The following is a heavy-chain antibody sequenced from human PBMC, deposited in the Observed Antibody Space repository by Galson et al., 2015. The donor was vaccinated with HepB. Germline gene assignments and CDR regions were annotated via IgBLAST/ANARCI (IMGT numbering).Heavy chain of an antibody. D-gene: IGHD5/OR15-5a*01. V-gene: IGHV1-18*01. Sequence: SVKVSCKASGYTFTSYGISWVRQAPGQGLEWMGWISAYNGNTNYAQKLQGRVTMTTDTSTSTAYMELSSLRSEDTAAYYCARDHLVKVRAIVSSGGWFDPWGQGTLVTVSS. CDR1: GYTFTSYG. CDR3: ARDHLVKVRAIVSSGGWFDP. J-gene: IGHJ5*02. CDR2: ISAYNGNT.